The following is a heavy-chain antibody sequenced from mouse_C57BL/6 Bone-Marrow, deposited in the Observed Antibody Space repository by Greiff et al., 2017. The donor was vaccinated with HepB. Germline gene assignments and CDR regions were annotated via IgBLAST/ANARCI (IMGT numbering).Heavy chain of an antibody. CDR2: INPNNGGT. D-gene: IGHD3-2*02. J-gene: IGHJ2*01. CDR3: AREAQATDY. V-gene: IGHV1-26*01. Sequence: EVQLQQSGPELVKPGASVKISCKASGYTFTDYYMNWVKQSHGKSLEWIGDINPNNGGTSYNQKFKGKATLTVDKSSSTAYMELRSLTSEDSAVYYCAREAQATDYWGQGTTLTVSS. CDR1: GYTFTDYY.